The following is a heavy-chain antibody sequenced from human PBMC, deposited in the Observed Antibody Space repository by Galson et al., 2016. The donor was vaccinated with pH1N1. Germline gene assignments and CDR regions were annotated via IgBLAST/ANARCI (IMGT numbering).Heavy chain of an antibody. CDR3: ARRTISARPGWFDS. CDR2: IYPDDSDT. J-gene: IGHJ5*01. V-gene: IGHV5-51*01. Sequence: QSGAEVKKPGESLKISCKGSGYEFGRYWIVWVRQMPGKGLEYIGTIYPDDSDTRYHPAFQGQVIISGDRSINAVYLQWSSLKASDSGIYYCARRTISARPGWFDSWGQGTLVTVSS. D-gene: IGHD6-6*01. CDR1: GYEFGRYW.